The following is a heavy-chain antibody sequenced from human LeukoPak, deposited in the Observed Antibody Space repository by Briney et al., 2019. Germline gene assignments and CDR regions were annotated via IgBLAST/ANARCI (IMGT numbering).Heavy chain of an antibody. V-gene: IGHV4-34*01. CDR3: ARVVVGATRIFDY. CDR1: GGSFSGYY. D-gene: IGHD1-26*01. Sequence: SETLSLTCAVYGGSFSGYYWSWIRQPPGKGLEWIGEINHNGSTNYNPSLKSRVTISVDTSKNQFSLKLSSVTAADTAVYYCARVVVGATRIFDYWGQGTLVTVSS. CDR2: INHNGST. J-gene: IGHJ4*02.